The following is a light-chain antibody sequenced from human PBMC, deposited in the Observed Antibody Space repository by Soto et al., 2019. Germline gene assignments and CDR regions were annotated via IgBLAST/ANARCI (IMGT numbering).Light chain of an antibody. CDR3: SSYAGSNNFNVV. V-gene: IGLV2-8*01. Sequence: QSALTQPPSASGSPGQSVTISCTGTSSDVGGYNYVSWYQQHPGKAPKLMIYEVNKRPSVVPDRFSGSKSGNTASLTVSGLQAEDEADYYCSSYAGSNNFNVVFGGGTQLTVL. J-gene: IGLJ2*01. CDR1: SSDVGGYNY. CDR2: EVN.